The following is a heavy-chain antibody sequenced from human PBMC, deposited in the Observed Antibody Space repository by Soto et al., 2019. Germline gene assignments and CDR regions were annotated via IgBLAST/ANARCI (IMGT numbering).Heavy chain of an antibody. CDR2: IIPVFGTT. CDR1: GDTFSGYP. CDR3: ARDGGFGELKY. V-gene: IGHV1-69*18. J-gene: IGHJ4*02. D-gene: IGHD3-10*01. Sequence: QVQLVQSGAELKKPGSSVKVSCKASGDTFSGYPINWVRQAPGEGLEWMGRIIPVFGTTNDAQRFEGRVTVTADESTNTAYMELRGLLSEDTAVYYCARDGGFGELKYWGPGTLVNVSS.